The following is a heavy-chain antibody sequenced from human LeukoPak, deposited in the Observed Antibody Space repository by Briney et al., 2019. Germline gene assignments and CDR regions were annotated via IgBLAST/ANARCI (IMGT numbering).Heavy chain of an antibody. D-gene: IGHD5-24*01. CDR3: ARDGDGYNIDY. CDR1: GFTFSSYG. Sequence: GGSLRLSCAASGFTFSSYGMHWVRQAPGKGLEWVAVIWYDGSNKYYADSVKGRFTISRDNSKNMLYLQMNSLRAEDTAVYYCARDGDGYNIDYWGQGTLVTVSS. CDR2: IWYDGSNK. V-gene: IGHV3-33*01. J-gene: IGHJ4*02.